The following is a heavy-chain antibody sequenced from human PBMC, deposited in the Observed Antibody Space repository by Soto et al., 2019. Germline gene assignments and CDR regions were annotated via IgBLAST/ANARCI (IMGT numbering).Heavy chain of an antibody. J-gene: IGHJ6*02. Sequence: ASLKVSCKASGYTFTGYYMHWVRQAPGQGLEWMGWINPNSGGTNYAQKFQGRVTMTRDTSISTAYMELSRLRSDDTAVYYCARDPPARGYCTNGVCKDGMDVWGQGTTVTVSS. CDR1: GYTFTGYY. CDR2: INPNSGGT. CDR3: ARDPPARGYCTNGVCKDGMDV. V-gene: IGHV1-2*02. D-gene: IGHD2-8*01.